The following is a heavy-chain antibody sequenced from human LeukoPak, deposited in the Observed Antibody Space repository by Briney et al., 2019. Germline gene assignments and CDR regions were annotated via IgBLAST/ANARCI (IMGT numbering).Heavy chain of an antibody. V-gene: IGHV4-4*07. Sequence: SETLSLTCTVSGGSISSYYWSWIRQPAGTALEWIGRIYTSGTITYNPSLKSRVTMSVDTSKNQLSLKLSSVTAADTAVYYCARDSGTTGEVKFEPWGQGTLVTVSS. D-gene: IGHD3-10*01. CDR3: ARDSGTTGEVKFEP. CDR2: IYTSGTI. J-gene: IGHJ5*02. CDR1: GGSISSYY.